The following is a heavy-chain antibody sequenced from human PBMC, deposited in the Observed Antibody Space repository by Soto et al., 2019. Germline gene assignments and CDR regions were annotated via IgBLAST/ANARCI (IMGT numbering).Heavy chain of an antibody. J-gene: IGHJ4*02. CDR3: ARARPYDYEII. CDR2: IYHTGSA. V-gene: IGHV4-31*02. Sequence: WTWIRRHSGKGLEWIWNIYHTGSAHYNPLLKSRVTISIDTSRDQFSLHLTSVTVADTAVYYCARARPYDYEIIWGQVTLVTVSS. D-gene: IGHD4-17*01.